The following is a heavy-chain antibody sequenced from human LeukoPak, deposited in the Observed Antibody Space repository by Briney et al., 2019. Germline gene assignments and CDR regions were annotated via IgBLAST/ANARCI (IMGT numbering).Heavy chain of an antibody. Sequence: GGSLRLSCAASGYTFTSYYMHWVRQAPGQGLEWMGIINPSGGSTSYAQKFQGRVTMTRDTSTSTVYMELSSLRSEDTAVYYCARTIRQRPDDDYYYYMDVWGKGTTVTVSS. CDR3: ARTIRQRPDDDYYYYMDV. CDR2: INPSGGST. D-gene: IGHD5-12*01. J-gene: IGHJ6*03. CDR1: GYTFTSYY. V-gene: IGHV1-46*01.